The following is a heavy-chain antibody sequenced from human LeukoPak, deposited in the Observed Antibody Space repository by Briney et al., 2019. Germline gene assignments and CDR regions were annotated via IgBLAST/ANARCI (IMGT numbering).Heavy chain of an antibody. V-gene: IGHV3-23*01. CDR2: ISSSGGST. CDR1: GFTFSSYA. CDR3: AKDGYSTSPVTFDY. D-gene: IGHD1-26*01. Sequence: PGGSLRLSCAASGFTFSSYAMSWVRQAPGKGLEWVSAISSSGGSTYYADSVKGRFTISRDNSKNTLYLQMKTLRAEDTAVYFCAKDGYSTSPVTFDYWGQGTLVTVSS. J-gene: IGHJ4*02.